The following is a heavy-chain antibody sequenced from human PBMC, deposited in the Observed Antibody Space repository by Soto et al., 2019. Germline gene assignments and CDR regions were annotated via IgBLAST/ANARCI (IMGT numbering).Heavy chain of an antibody. CDR2: INPGNGDT. D-gene: IGHD2-2*01. CDR1: GYSFTKYG. J-gene: IGHJ6*02. V-gene: IGHV1-3*01. CDR3: ARTDCSSTSSNNYSYYGMAV. Sequence: QVQLVQSGTEVKKPGASVKVSCKTSGYSFTKYGLHWVRQAPGQRLEWMGWINPGNGDTKYSQKFQGRVTITRDTTAPTAYRELSSLRSEDASVFYCARTDCSSTSSNNYSYYGMAVWGRGPTVTFSS.